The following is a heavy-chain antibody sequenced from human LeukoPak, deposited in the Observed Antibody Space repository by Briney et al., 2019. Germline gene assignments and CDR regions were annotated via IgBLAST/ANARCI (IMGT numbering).Heavy chain of an antibody. V-gene: IGHV3-30*18. CDR3: AKTPNYSSGWYDY. J-gene: IGHJ4*02. D-gene: IGHD6-19*01. Sequence: GGSLRLSCAASGFTFSSYGMHWVRQAPGKGLERVAVISYDGSNKYYADSVKGRFTISRDNSKNTLYLQMNSLRAEDTAVYYCAKTPNYSSGWYDYWGQGTLVTVSS. CDR2: ISYDGSNK. CDR1: GFTFSSYG.